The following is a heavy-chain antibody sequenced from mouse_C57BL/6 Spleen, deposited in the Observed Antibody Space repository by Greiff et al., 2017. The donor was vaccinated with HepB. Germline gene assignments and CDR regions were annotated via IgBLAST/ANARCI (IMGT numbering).Heavy chain of an antibody. Sequence: EVQRVESGGGLVKPGGSLKLSCAASGFTFSSYAMSWVRQTPEKRLEWVATISDGGSYTYYPDNVKGRFTISRDNAKNNLYLQMSHLKSEDTAMYYCARPYYSNYPYFDYWGQGTTLTVSS. V-gene: IGHV5-4*01. CDR2: ISDGGSYT. J-gene: IGHJ2*01. D-gene: IGHD2-5*01. CDR1: GFTFSSYA. CDR3: ARPYYSNYPYFDY.